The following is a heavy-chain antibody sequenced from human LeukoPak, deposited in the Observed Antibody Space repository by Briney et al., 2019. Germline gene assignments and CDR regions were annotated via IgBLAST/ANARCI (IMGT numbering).Heavy chain of an antibody. CDR3: ARDITPRDLNVYFDY. CDR2: IWYDGSNK. V-gene: IGHV3-33*01. CDR1: GFTFSNYG. J-gene: IGHJ4*02. Sequence: PGGSLRLSCAASGFTFSNYGMHWGRQAPGKGLGGGAIIWYDGSNKYYADSVKGRFTLSRDNFENTLYLQMKSLRVEDTVVFCCARDITPRDLNVYFDYWGQGTLVTVSS.